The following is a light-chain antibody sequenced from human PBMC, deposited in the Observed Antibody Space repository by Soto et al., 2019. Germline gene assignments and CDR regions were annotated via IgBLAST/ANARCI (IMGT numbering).Light chain of an antibody. CDR3: QQYTGPPTT. V-gene: IGKV3D-15*01. CDR1: QSVGYH. CDR2: GAS. J-gene: IGKJ5*01. Sequence: IVMTPCLAILSVSPGEIASHFSGASQSVGYHLAWYQQKPGQAPRLLIYGASTRAAGIPDRFSGSGSGTDFTLTITRLEPEDSAVYFCQQYTGPPTTFGQGTRLEIK.